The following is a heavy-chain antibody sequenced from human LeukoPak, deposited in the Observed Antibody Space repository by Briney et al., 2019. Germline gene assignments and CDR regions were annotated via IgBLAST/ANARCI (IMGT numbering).Heavy chain of an antibody. V-gene: IGHV4-39*07. CDR2: IYYSGST. Sequence: SETLSHTCTVSGGSISSSSYYWGWIRQPPGKGLEWIGSIYYSGSTYYNPSLKSRVTISVDTSKNQFSLKLSSVTAADTAVYYCARGHPDNYDILTGYYKDYFDYWGQGTLVTVSS. CDR3: ARGHPDNYDILTGYYKDYFDY. J-gene: IGHJ4*02. D-gene: IGHD3-9*01. CDR1: GGSISSSSYY.